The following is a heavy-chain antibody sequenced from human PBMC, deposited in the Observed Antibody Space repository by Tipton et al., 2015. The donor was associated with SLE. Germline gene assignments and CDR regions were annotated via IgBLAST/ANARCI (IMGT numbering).Heavy chain of an antibody. V-gene: IGHV4-39*07. D-gene: IGHD6-6*01. CDR3: ARGAARRRYFDY. J-gene: IGHJ4*02. Sequence: TLSLTCTVSGGSISSSSYYWGWIRQPPGKGLEWIGSIYYSGSTYYNPSLKSRVTISVDTSKNQFSLKLSSVTAADTAVYYCARGAARRRYFDYWGQGTLVIVSS. CDR2: IYYSGST. CDR1: GGSISSSSYY.